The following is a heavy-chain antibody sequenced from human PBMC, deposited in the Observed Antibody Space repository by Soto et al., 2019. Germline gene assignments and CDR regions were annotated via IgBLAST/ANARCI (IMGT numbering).Heavy chain of an antibody. Sequence: PGGSLRLSCAASGFIFSSYDVHWVRQAPGKGLEWVSVITTTGDTYYAASVKGRFTISRENAENSLYLQMNSLRAEDAAVYYCARGVHLYYCYYPSWHYYGVDVWGRGTTVTVSS. V-gene: IGHV3-13*01. J-gene: IGHJ6*02. CDR2: ITTTGDT. CDR3: ARGVHLYYCYYPSWHYYGVDV. D-gene: IGHD3-22*01. CDR1: GFIFSSYD.